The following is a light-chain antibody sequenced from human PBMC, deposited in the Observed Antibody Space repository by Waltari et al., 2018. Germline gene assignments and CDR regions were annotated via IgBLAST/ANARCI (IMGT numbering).Light chain of an antibody. J-gene: IGLJ3*02. Sequence: QSVLTQPPSASGTPGQRVTISCSGSSSNIGSNYVYWYQQLPGTAPKLLIYRNNQRPSGVPDRVSGSKSGTSASLAISGLRSEDEADYYCAAWDDSLSGWEFGGGTKLTVL. CDR3: AAWDDSLSGWE. CDR1: SSNIGSNY. CDR2: RNN. V-gene: IGLV1-47*01.